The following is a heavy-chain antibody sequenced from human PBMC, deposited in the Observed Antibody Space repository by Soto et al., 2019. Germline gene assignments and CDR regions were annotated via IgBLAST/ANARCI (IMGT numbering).Heavy chain of an antibody. CDR3: ARDQGYSKRLDDFDI. CDR1: GFTVSSNY. D-gene: IGHD6-13*01. CDR2: IYSGGST. J-gene: IGHJ3*02. Sequence: PWGSLRLSCATSGFTVSSNYMSWVRQAPGKGLEWVSVIYSGGSTYYADSVKGRFTISRDNSKNTLYLQMNSLRAEDTAVYYCARDQGYSKRLDDFDIWGQGTMVT. V-gene: IGHV3-53*01.